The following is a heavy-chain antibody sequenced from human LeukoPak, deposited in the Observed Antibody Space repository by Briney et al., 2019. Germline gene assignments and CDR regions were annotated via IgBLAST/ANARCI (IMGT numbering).Heavy chain of an antibody. Sequence: PSETLSLTCAVYGGSFSGYYWSWIRQPPGKGLEWIGEINHSGSTNYNPSLKGRVTISVDTSKNQFSLKLSSVTAADTAVYYCARGSPSKYYYGSGSYGPWGQGTLVTVSS. V-gene: IGHV4-34*01. CDR3: ARGSPSKYYYGSGSYGP. CDR2: INHSGST. J-gene: IGHJ5*02. CDR1: GGSFSGYY. D-gene: IGHD3-10*01.